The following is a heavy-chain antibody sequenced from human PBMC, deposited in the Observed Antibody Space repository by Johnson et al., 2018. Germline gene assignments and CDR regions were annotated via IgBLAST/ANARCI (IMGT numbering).Heavy chain of an antibody. V-gene: IGHV1-69*01. CDR2: IIPIFGTA. Sequence: QVQLVESGAEVKKPGSSVKVSCKASGGTFSSYAISWVRQAPGQGLEWMGGIIPIFGTANYAQKFQGRVTITADESTSTAYMELTSLRSEDPAVYYCAREAKTELRFVDYSRDYYHMDVWGKGTTVTGSS. J-gene: IGHJ6*03. CDR1: GGTFSSYA. CDR3: AREAKTELRFVDYSRDYYHMDV. D-gene: IGHD3-3*01.